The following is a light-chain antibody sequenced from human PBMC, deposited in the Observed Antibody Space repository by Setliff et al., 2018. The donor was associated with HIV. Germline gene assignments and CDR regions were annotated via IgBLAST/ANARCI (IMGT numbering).Light chain of an antibody. Sequence: DIQLTQSPSSLSASVGDRVRITCQASQDIRNYLNWYQQKPGKAPKLLIHDASTLQTGVPSRFSGSGSGTEFTFIISSLQPEDFGTYYCQQYDSIFFTFGGGTKVDIK. CDR2: DAS. J-gene: IGKJ4*01. V-gene: IGKV1-33*01. CDR3: QQYDSIFFT. CDR1: QDIRNY.